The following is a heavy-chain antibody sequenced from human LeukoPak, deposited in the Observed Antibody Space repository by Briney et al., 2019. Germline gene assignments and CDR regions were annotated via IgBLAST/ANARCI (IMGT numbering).Heavy chain of an antibody. D-gene: IGHD3-3*01. CDR3: ARGPDYDFWSAPQSSRFDP. J-gene: IGHJ5*02. CDR1: GYTFTSYG. V-gene: IGHV1-18*01. CDR2: ISAYNGNT. Sequence: ASVKVSCKASGYTFTSYGISWVRQAPGQGLEWMGWISAYNGNTNYAQKLQGRVTMTTDTSTSTAYMELRSLRSDDTAVYYCARGPDYDFWSAPQSSRFDPWGQGTLVTVSS.